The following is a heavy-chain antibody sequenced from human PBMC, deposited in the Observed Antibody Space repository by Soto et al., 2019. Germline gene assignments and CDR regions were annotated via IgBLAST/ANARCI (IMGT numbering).Heavy chain of an antibody. D-gene: IGHD6-13*01. J-gene: IGHJ4*02. Sequence: SETLSLTCTVSGGSINSGGYYWSWIRQHPGKGLEWIGYINYSGSTNYNASLKSRVIISRDTSKNQLSLNLSSVTAADTAIYYCVRGNFPGIAAVGGAYWGQGTLVTVSS. CDR3: VRGNFPGIAAVGGAY. CDR2: INYSGST. CDR1: GGSINSGGYY. V-gene: IGHV4-31*03.